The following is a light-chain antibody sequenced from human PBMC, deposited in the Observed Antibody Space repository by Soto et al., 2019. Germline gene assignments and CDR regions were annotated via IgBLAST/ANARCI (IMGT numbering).Light chain of an antibody. Sequence: QSALTQPASVSGSPGQSITISCTGTSSDVGGYNYVSWYQQHPGKAPKLMIYEVTNRPSGVSNRFSGSKSGNTASLTISGLQAEDEADYYCSSYTSSISHVVFGGGTKVDRP. CDR3: SSYTSSISHVV. CDR2: EVT. J-gene: IGLJ2*01. V-gene: IGLV2-14*01. CDR1: SSDVGGYNY.